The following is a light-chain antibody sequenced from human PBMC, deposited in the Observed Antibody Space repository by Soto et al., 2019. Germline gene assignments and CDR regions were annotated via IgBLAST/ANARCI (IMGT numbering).Light chain of an antibody. CDR1: SGSIASNY. CDR3: QSYDTTNQV. Sequence: FMLTQPHSVSESPGKTIIISCTGSSGSIASNYVQWFQQRPGSAPTTVIYENNQRPSGVPDRFSGSIDSSSNSASLTISGLKTEDEADYYCQSYDTTNQVFGGGTKVTVL. J-gene: IGLJ3*02. V-gene: IGLV6-57*02. CDR2: ENN.